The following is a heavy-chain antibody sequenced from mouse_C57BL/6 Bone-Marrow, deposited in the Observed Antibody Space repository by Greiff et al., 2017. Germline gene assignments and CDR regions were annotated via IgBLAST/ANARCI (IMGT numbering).Heavy chain of an antibody. J-gene: IGHJ1*03. V-gene: IGHV1-84*01. CDR1: GYTFTDYY. CDR2: IYPGSGNT. CDR3: ARGAVYYGSSYWYFDV. Sequence: VQLQQPGPELVKPGASVKISCKASGYTFTDYYINWVKQRPGQGLEWIGWIYPGSGNTKYNEKFKGKATLTVDTSSSTAYMQLSSLTSEDSAVYFCARGAVYYGSSYWYFDVWGTGTTVTVSS. D-gene: IGHD1-1*01.